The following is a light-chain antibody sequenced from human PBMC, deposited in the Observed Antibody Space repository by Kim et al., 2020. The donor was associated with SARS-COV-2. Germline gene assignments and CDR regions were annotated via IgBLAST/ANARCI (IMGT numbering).Light chain of an antibody. CDR3: QQYSVWPPTWT. V-gene: IGKV3-15*01. CDR2: GAS. Sequence: PWESATLSGRASQSANTNLVWLQQKPGQTPRLLMYGASIMATSVPTRFRGSGSGTDFTLTINGLQSEDYAVYYCQQYSVWPPTWTFGQGTKVDIK. CDR1: QSANTN. J-gene: IGKJ1*01.